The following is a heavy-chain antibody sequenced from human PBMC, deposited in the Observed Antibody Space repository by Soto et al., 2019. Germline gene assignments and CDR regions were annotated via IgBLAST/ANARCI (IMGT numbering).Heavy chain of an antibody. V-gene: IGHV4-34*01. CDR1: GGSFSGYY. J-gene: IGHJ6*02. D-gene: IGHD2-15*01. CDR2: INHSGST. CDR3: ARADIVVVVAATETNDYYYYGMDV. Sequence: KPSETLSLTCAVYGGSFSGYYWSWIRQPPGKGLEWIGEINHSGSTNYNPSLKSRVTISVDTSKNQFSLKLSSVTAADTAVYYCARADIVVVVAATETNDYYYYGMDVWGQGTTVTVSS.